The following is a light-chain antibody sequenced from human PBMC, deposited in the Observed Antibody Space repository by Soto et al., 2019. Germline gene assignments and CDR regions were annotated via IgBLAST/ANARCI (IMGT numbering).Light chain of an antibody. V-gene: IGKV3-15*01. Sequence: EIVMTQSPATLSLSPGERATLSCRASQSVSSNLAWYQQKPGQAPRLLIYRASTRATGIPARFSGSGSGTEFTLTISSLQSEDVAVYYCQQYNNWPPYTFGQGTKLEIK. CDR1: QSVSSN. CDR2: RAS. CDR3: QQYNNWPPYT. J-gene: IGKJ2*01.